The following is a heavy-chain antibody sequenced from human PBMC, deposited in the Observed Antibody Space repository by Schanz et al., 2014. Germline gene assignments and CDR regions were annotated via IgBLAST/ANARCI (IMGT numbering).Heavy chain of an antibody. CDR3: ARLSVAGRPHVNYWYFDL. D-gene: IGHD6-19*01. Sequence: QVHLVQSGAEVHKPGASLKISCKASGYTFTNFFLHWVRQAPGQGLEWMGIINPIGGSTTYAQKFRGWVTMTRDTSISTAYMEVSRLKSDDTAVYYCARLSVAGRPHVNYWYFDLWGRGTLVTVSS. V-gene: IGHV1-2*04. J-gene: IGHJ2*01. CDR2: INPIGGST. CDR1: GYTFTNFF.